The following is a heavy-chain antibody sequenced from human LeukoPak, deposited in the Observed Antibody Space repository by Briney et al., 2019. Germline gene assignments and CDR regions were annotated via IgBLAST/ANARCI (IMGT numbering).Heavy chain of an antibody. D-gene: IGHD5-24*01. CDR2: TYYTGSA. Sequence: SDTLSLTCTVSGGSITSGSYHWGWIRQSPGKGLEWIGNTYYTGSAYYRPSLQSRVSISVDTSKKEFSLKLTSVTATDTAVYYCARDGDGYAYSFDYWGQGTLVTVSS. CDR1: GGSITSGSYH. V-gene: IGHV4-39*02. CDR3: ARDGDGYAYSFDY. J-gene: IGHJ4*02.